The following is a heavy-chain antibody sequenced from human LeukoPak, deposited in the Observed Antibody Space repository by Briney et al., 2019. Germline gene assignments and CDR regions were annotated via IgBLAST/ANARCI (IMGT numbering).Heavy chain of an antibody. Sequence: GGSLKLSCAASGFTFSGSAMHWVRQASGKGLEWVGRIRSKANSYATAYAASVKGRFAISRDDSKNTAYLQMNSLKTEDTAVYYCARDLSYYDSSGEDWGQGTLVTVSS. D-gene: IGHD3-22*01. CDR2: IRSKANSYAT. V-gene: IGHV3-73*01. CDR3: ARDLSYYDSSGED. J-gene: IGHJ4*02. CDR1: GFTFSGSA.